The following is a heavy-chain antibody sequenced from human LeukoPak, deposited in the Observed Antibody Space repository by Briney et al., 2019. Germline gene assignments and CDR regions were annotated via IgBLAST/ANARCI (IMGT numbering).Heavy chain of an antibody. CDR2: INPNSGGT. CDR3: ALSLGTPQITGWFDP. V-gene: IGHV1-2*04. CDR1: GYTFTGYY. Sequence: GASVKVSCKASGYTFTGYYMHWVRQAPGQGLEWMGWINPNSGGTNYAQKFQGWVTMTRDTSISTAYMELSRLRSDDTAVYYCALSLGTPQITGWFDPWGQGTLVTVSS. D-gene: IGHD3-16*01. J-gene: IGHJ5*02.